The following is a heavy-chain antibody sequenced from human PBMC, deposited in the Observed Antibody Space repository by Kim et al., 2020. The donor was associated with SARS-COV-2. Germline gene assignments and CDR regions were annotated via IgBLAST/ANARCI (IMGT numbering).Heavy chain of an antibody. D-gene: IGHD6-13*01. Sequence: ANYQQKFQGRVTITADESTSTAYMELSSLRSEDTAVYYCARDSAAAGMGYWGQGTLVTVSS. CDR2: A. V-gene: IGHV1-69*01. CDR3: ARDSAAAGMGY. J-gene: IGHJ4*02.